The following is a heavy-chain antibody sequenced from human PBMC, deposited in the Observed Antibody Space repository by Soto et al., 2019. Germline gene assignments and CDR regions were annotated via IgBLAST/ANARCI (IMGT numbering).Heavy chain of an antibody. V-gene: IGHV1-46*01. CDR3: ARSSGGNFGIIIEGSNWFDP. CDR2: INPHGGST. D-gene: IGHD3-3*01. J-gene: IGHJ5*02. Sequence: WVRQAPGQGLEWMGVINPHGGSTKYAQKFQGRITMTRDTSRSTVYMELSSLRSDDTAIYYCARSSGGNFGIIIEGSNWFDPWGQGTL.